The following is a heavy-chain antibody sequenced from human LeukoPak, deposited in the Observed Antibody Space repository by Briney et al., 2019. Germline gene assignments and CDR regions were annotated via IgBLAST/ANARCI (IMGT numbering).Heavy chain of an antibody. J-gene: IGHJ3*02. Sequence: PGGSLRLSCAASGFTVSSNYMSWVRQAPGKGLEWVSVIYSGGSTYYADSVKGRFTISRDNSKNTLYLQMNSLRAEDTAVYYCSSWYVWVFDIGGREKWSPSFQ. CDR3: SSWYVWVFDI. CDR2: IYSGGST. V-gene: IGHV3-53*01. CDR1: GFTVSSNY. D-gene: IGHD6-13*01.